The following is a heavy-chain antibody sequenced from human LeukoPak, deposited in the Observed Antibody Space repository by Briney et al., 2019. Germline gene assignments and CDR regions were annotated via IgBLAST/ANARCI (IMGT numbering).Heavy chain of an antibody. CDR3: ARRAGAYSHPYDY. D-gene: IGHD4/OR15-4a*01. Sequence: ETLSLTCTVSGGSISNYYWSWVRQAPGKGLEWVSFIYSDNTHYSDSVKGRFTISRDNSKNTLYLQMNSLRAEDTAVYYCARRAGAYSHPYDYWGQGTLVTVSS. J-gene: IGHJ4*02. CDR2: IYSDNT. CDR1: GGSISNYY. V-gene: IGHV3-53*01.